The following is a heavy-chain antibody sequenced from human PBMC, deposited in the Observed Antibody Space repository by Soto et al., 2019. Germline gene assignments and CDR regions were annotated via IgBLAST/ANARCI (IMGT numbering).Heavy chain of an antibody. D-gene: IGHD1-26*01. CDR1: GFSLGTYGVG. Sequence: QITLNESGPTLVKPTQTLTLTCTFSGFSLGTYGVGVGWIRQPPGKALEWLALIYWDDDKRYSPSLKSRLTTTKDTSKRQVFLTLTNMDPVDTATYYCAHRGGGIVDWYFDLWGRCTPVIVSS. V-gene: IGHV2-5*02. CDR3: AHRGGGIVDWYFDL. J-gene: IGHJ2*01. CDR2: IYWDDDK.